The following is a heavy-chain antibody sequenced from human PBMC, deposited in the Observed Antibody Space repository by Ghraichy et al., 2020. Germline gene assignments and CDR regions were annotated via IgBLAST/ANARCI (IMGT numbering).Heavy chain of an antibody. CDR1: GGSFSGYY. D-gene: IGHD2-15*01. CDR3: ARFRLGGGGSH. CDR2: INHSGST. J-gene: IGHJ4*02. V-gene: IGHV4-34*01. Sequence: SETLSLTCAVYGGSFSGYYWSWIRQPPGKGLEWIGEINHSGSTNYNPSLKSRVTISVDTSKNQFSLKLSSVTAADTAVYYCARFRLGGGGSHWGQGTLVTVSS.